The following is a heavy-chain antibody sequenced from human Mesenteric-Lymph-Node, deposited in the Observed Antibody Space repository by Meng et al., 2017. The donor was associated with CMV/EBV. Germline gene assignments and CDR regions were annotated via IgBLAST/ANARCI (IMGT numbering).Heavy chain of an antibody. CDR3: AREGYYDFSYGMDV. V-gene: IGHV4-59*01. CDR2: ISNTGST. D-gene: IGHD3/OR15-3a*01. J-gene: IGHJ6*02. Sequence: SETLSLTCTVSGDSISNYYWSWIRQPPGKGLEWIGFISNTGSTNYNPSLKSRVTISVDRSKNQFSLKLNSVTAADTAVYYCAREGYYDFSYGMDVWGQGTTVTVSS. CDR1: GDSISNYY.